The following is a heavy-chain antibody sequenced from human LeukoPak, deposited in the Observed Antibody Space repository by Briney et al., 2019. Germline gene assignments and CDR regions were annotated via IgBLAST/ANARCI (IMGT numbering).Heavy chain of an antibody. V-gene: IGHV1-2*02. J-gene: IGHJ4*02. CDR2: INAKSGGT. Sequence: GASVKVSCQASVYTFTKYYIHWVLQAPGQGLEWMGWINAKSGGTNYVEKFQGRDTLTRDTSIKTVFMELRRLTFDDTAVYYCARDLPRNVDIWGQGTLVTVSS. CDR3: ARDLPRNVDI. CDR1: VYTFTKYY. D-gene: IGHD2-15*01.